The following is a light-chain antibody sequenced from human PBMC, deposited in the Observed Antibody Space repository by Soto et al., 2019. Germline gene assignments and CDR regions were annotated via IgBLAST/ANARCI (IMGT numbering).Light chain of an antibody. CDR2: SNN. V-gene: IGLV1-44*01. Sequence: QLVLTQPPSASGTPGQRVTISCSGSSSNIGSNTVNWYQQLPGTAPKLLIYSNNQRPSGVPDRFSGSKSGTSASLAISGLQSEDEADYYCAAWDDSLGVVFGGGTKVTVL. J-gene: IGLJ2*01. CDR3: AAWDDSLGVV. CDR1: SSNIGSNT.